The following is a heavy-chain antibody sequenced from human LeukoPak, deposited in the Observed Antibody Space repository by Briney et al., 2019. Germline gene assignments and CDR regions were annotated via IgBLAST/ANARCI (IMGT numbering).Heavy chain of an antibody. V-gene: IGHV3-23*01. J-gene: IGHJ4*02. D-gene: IGHD4-11*01. CDR1: GFTFSSYA. Sequence: PGGSLRLSCAASGFTFSSYAMSWVRQAPWKGLAWVSAISGSGGGTYYADSVKGRFTISRDYSKNTLSLQMNSLRAEDTAVYYCAKDRAHDYSNYEVDYWGQGTLVTVSS. CDR2: ISGSGGGT. CDR3: AKDRAHDYSNYEVDY.